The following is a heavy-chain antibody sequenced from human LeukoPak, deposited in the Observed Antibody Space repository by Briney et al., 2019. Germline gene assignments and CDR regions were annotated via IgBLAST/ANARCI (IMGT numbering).Heavy chain of an antibody. D-gene: IGHD3-22*01. J-gene: IGHJ4*02. CDR3: AKDPGPYYDTSGYF. V-gene: IGHV3-7*01. CDR1: GFTFSSYW. Sequence: GGSLRLSCAASGFTFSSYWMSWVRQAPGKGLEWVANIKQDGSEKYYVDSVKGRFTISRDNAKNSLYLQMNSLRAEDTSVYYCAKDPGPYYDTSGYFWGQGTLVTVSS. CDR2: IKQDGSEK.